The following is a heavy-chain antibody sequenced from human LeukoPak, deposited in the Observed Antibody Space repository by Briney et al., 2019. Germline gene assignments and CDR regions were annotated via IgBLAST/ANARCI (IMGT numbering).Heavy chain of an antibody. CDR2: INPNSGGT. J-gene: IGHJ4*02. D-gene: IGHD1-7*01. CDR3: ATQRSSTSSITGTSFDY. V-gene: IGHV1-2*02. CDR1: GYTFTGYY. Sequence: GASVKVSCKASGYTFTGYYMHWVRQAPGQGLEWMGWINPNSGGTNYAQKFQGRVTMTRDTSISTAYMELSRLRSDDTAVYYCATQRSSTSSITGTSFDYWGQGTLVTVSS.